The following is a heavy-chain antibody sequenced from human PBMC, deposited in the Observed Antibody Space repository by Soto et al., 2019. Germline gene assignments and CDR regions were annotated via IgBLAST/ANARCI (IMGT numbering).Heavy chain of an antibody. CDR2: ISGSGGSA. CDR3: AAYGPRSGSSNWFDP. D-gene: IGHD3-3*01. CDR1: GFTFSNYA. J-gene: IGHJ5*02. Sequence: PGGSLRLSCAASGFTFSNYAMSWVRQAPGKGLEWVSGISGSGGSAYYADSVKGRFTISRDNSKNTVYLQMNSLRAEDTALYYCAAYGPRSGSSNWFDPWGQGTLVTVSS. V-gene: IGHV3-23*01.